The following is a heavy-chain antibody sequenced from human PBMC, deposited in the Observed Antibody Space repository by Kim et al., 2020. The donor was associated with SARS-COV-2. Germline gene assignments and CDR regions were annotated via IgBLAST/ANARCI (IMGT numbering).Heavy chain of an antibody. Sequence: GGSLRLSCVGTGLSFTPYWMDWVRQAPGKGLEWVANIKYDGSEINYVGSVRGRFTISRDNAKNSVFLQMNNLRAEDTGLYYCGRDVFGSGSYWGQGSRVT. V-gene: IGHV3-7*01. J-gene: IGHJ4*02. CDR1: GLSFTPYW. D-gene: IGHD6-19*01. CDR2: IKYDGSEI. CDR3: GRDVFGSGSY.